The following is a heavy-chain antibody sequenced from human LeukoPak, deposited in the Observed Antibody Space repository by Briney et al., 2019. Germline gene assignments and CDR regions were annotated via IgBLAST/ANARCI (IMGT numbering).Heavy chain of an antibody. CDR3: ARGSHLYGSGSYYYDRWGHGPP. Sequence: ASVKVSCKASGYSFTGYYMHWVRQAPGQGLEWMGWMNPNSGNTGYAQKFQGRVTMTRNTSISTAYMELSSLRSEDTAVYYCARGSHLYGSGSYYYDRWGHGPPWGQGTLVTVSS. CDR1: GYSFTGYY. V-gene: IGHV1-8*02. CDR2: MNPNSGNT. J-gene: IGHJ5*02. D-gene: IGHD3-10*01.